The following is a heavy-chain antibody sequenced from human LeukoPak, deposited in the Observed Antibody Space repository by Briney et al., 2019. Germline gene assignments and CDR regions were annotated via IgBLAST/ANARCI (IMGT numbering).Heavy chain of an antibody. D-gene: IGHD3-10*01. Sequence: SSVKVSCQYSGYTYTGYYMHWLRQAPAQGLEWKGWINPNSGGTNYAQKFQGGVTMTRDTSISTAYMELSRLRSDDTALYYCARDRKVRGVRSFDYWGQGTLVTVSS. CDR1: GYTYTGYY. J-gene: IGHJ4*02. CDR3: ARDRKVRGVRSFDY. V-gene: IGHV1-2*02. CDR2: INPNSGGT.